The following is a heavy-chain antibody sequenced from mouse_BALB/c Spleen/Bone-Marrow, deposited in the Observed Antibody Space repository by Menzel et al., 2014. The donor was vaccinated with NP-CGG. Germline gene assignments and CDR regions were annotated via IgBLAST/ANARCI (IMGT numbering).Heavy chain of an antibody. CDR1: GYSFTGYY. CDR3: ASNYYGYAMDY. CDR2: INPYNGAT. V-gene: IGHV1-26*01. D-gene: IGHD1-1*01. J-gene: IGHJ4*01. Sequence: EVKVVESGPELVKPGASVKISCKASGYSFTGYYMHWVKQSHVKSLEWIGRINPYNGATSYNQNFKDKASLTVDKSSSTAYMELHSLTSEDSAVYYCASNYYGYAMDYWGQGTSVTVSS.